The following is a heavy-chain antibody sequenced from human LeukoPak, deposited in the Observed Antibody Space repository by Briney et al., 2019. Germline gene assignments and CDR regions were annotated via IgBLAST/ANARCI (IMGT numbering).Heavy chain of an antibody. CDR1: GGSISSYY. CDR3: ASTVITRRLNFDY. V-gene: IGHV4-59*01. CDR2: IYYSGST. D-gene: IGHD3-16*01. J-gene: IGHJ4*02. Sequence: SETLSLTCTVSGGSISSYYWSWIRQPPGKGLEWIGYIYYSGSTNYNPSLKSRVTISVDTSKNQFSLKLSSVTAADTAVYYCASTVITRRLNFDYWGQGTLVTVSS.